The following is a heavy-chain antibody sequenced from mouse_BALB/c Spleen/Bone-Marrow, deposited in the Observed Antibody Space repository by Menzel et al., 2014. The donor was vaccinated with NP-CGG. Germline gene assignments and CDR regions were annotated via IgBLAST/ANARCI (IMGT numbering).Heavy chain of an antibody. CDR2: IWGDGST. D-gene: IGHD4-1*01. J-gene: IGHJ4*01. CDR1: GFSLTGHG. Sequence: VQLVEPGPGLVAPSQSPSITCTVSGFSLTGHGVNWVRQPPGKGLEWLGMIWGDGSTDYNSPLKSRLSISKDNSKAQVFLKMDNLQTGSTARYYCAGDLGHYAMDSWGQGTSVTVSS. CDR3: AGDLGHYAMDS. V-gene: IGHV2-6-7*01.